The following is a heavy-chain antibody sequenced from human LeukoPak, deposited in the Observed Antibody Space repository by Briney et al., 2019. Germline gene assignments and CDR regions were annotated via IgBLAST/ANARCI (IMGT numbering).Heavy chain of an antibody. CDR3: ARDEYSYGLRGYDAFDI. V-gene: IGHV4-39*07. Sequence: SETLSLTCTVSGGSISSSSYYWGWIRQPPGKGLEWIGSIYYSGSTYYNPSLKSRVTISVDTSKNQFSLKLSSVTAADTAVYYCARDEYSYGLRGYDAFDIWGQGTMVTVSS. J-gene: IGHJ3*02. CDR1: GGSISSSSYY. CDR2: IYYSGST. D-gene: IGHD5-18*01.